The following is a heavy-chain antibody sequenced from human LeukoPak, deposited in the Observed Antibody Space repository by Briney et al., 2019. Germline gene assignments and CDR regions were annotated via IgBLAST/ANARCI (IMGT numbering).Heavy chain of an antibody. CDR2: INHSGST. V-gene: IGHV4-34*01. CDR1: GGSFSGYY. CDR3: ARGRGPRGDFDY. D-gene: IGHD3-10*01. Sequence: SETLSLTCAVYGGSFSGYYWSWIRQPPGKGLEWIGEINHSGSTNYNPSLKSRVTISVDTSKNQFSLKLSSVTAADTAVYYCARGRGPRGDFDYWGQGTLVTVSS. J-gene: IGHJ4*02.